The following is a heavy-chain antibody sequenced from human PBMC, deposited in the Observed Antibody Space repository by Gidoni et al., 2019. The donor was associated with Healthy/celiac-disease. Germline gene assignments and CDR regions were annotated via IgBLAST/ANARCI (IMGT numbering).Heavy chain of an antibody. CDR1: GYTFTSYA. J-gene: IGHJ5*02. CDR3: ARDGAIFTFDP. Sequence: QVQLVQSGAEVKKPGASVKVSCKASGYTFTSYAMHWVRQAPGQGLEWMGWINAGNGNTKYSQKFQGRVTITRDTSASTAYMELSSLRSEDTAVYYCARDGAIFTFDPWGQGTLVTVSS. D-gene: IGHD3-3*01. V-gene: IGHV1-3*01. CDR2: INAGNGNT.